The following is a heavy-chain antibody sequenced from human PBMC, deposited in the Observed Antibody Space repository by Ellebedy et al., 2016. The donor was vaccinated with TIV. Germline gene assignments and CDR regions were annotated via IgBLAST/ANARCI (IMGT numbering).Heavy chain of an antibody. Sequence: ASVKVSCKASGYTFTSYGISWVRQAPGQGLEWMGWISAYNGNTNYAQKLQGRVTMTTDTSTSTAYMELRSLRSDDTAVYYCARDKGEYGGNTEFDYWGQGTLVTVSS. CDR1: GYTFTSYG. CDR2: ISAYNGNT. J-gene: IGHJ4*02. D-gene: IGHD4-23*01. V-gene: IGHV1-18*01. CDR3: ARDKGEYGGNTEFDY.